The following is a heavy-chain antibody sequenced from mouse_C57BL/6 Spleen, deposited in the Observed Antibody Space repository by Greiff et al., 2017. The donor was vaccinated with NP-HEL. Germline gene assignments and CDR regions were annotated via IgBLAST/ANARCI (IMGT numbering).Heavy chain of an antibody. CDR2: ISDGGSYT. CDR1: GFTFSSYA. V-gene: IGHV5-4*01. J-gene: IGHJ2*01. CDR3: ARDLPYGSFDY. Sequence: EVKLVESGGGLVKPGGSLKLSCAASGFTFSSYAMSWVRQTPEKRLEWVATISDGGSYTYYPDNVKGRFTISRDNAKNNLYLQMSHLKSEDTAMYYCARDLPYGSFDYWGQGTTLTVSS. D-gene: IGHD1-1*01.